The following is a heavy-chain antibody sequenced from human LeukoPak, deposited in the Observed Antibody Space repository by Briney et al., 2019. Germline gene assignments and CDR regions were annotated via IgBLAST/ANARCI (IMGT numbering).Heavy chain of an antibody. CDR2: IFPSGGEI. CDR1: GFTFSGYA. V-gene: IGHV3-23*01. Sequence: GGSLRLSCAASGFTFSGYAMIWVRQPPGKGLEWVSSIFPSGGEIHYADSVRGRFTISRDNSKSTLSLQMNSLRAEDTAIYYCATYRQVLLPFESWGQGTLVTVSS. CDR3: ATYRQVLLPFES. D-gene: IGHD2-8*02. J-gene: IGHJ4*02.